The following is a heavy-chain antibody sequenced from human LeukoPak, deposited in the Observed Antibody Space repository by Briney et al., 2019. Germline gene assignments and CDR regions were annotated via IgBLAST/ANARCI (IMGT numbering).Heavy chain of an antibody. D-gene: IGHD5-18*01. V-gene: IGHV1-46*04. CDR2: INPGSGCT. J-gene: IGHJ4*02. CDR3: VTDHTAMGTGLDY. CDR1: GYTFTSYF. Sequence: ASVKVSCKASGYTFTSYFMHWVRQAPGQGLEWMGAINPGSGCTIYAQKLQDRVTMTRDTSTSTVYMELSSLRSEDTAIYFCVTDHTAMGTGLDYWGQGTLVTVSS.